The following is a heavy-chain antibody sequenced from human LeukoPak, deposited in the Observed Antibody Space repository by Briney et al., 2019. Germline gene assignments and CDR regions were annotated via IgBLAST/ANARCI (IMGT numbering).Heavy chain of an antibody. Sequence: GGSLRLSCAASGFTFSSYSMNWVRQAPGKGLEWVSYISSSSSTIYYADSVKGRFTISRDNAKNSLYLQMNSLRAEDTAVYYCARDGNGDYYYYMDVWGKGTTVTVSS. CDR2: ISSSSSTI. CDR1: GFTFSSYS. D-gene: IGHD4-17*01. CDR3: ARDGNGDYYYYMDV. V-gene: IGHV3-48*01. J-gene: IGHJ6*03.